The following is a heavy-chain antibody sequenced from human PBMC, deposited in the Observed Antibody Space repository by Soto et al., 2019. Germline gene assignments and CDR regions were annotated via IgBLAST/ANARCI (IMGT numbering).Heavy chain of an antibody. D-gene: IGHD3-22*01. CDR3: ARSPYSSGYYYAIDY. V-gene: IGHV1-46*02. Sequence: ASVKVSCKASGDMFDTYTITWMRQAPGRGLEWVGGIIPRSAKSNYAQKFQGRVTMTRDTSTSTVYMDLSSLRSEDTAVYYCARSPYSSGYYYAIDYWGQGTQVTVSS. CDR2: IIPRSAKS. CDR1: GDMFDTYT. J-gene: IGHJ4*02.